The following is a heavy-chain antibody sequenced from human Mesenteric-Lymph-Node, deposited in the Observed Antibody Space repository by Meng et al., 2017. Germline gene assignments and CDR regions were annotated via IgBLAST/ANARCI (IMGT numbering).Heavy chain of an antibody. D-gene: IGHD5-18*01. CDR2: INAGNGNT. Sequence: ASVKVSCKASGYTFTSYGISWVRQAPGQGLEWMGWINAGNGNTKYSQKFQGRVTITRDTSASTAYMELSSLRSEDTAVYYCARDVRGYNYGFFDYWGQGTLVTVSS. CDR3: ARDVRGYNYGFFDY. V-gene: IGHV1-3*01. J-gene: IGHJ4*02. CDR1: GYTFTSYG.